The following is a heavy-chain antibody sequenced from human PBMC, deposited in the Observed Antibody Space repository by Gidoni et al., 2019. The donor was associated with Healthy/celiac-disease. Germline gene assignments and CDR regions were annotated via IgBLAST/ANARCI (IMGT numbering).Heavy chain of an antibody. CDR3: AREYYGSGSYYDY. Sequence: QVQLVESGGGVVQPGRSLRLSCAASGFTFSSYAMHWVRQVPGKGLEWVAVISYDGSNKYYADSVKGRFTISRDNSKNTLYLQMNSLRAEDTAVYYCAREYYGSGSYYDYWGQGTLVTVSS. V-gene: IGHV3-30-3*01. CDR2: ISYDGSNK. J-gene: IGHJ4*02. CDR1: GFTFSSYA. D-gene: IGHD3-10*01.